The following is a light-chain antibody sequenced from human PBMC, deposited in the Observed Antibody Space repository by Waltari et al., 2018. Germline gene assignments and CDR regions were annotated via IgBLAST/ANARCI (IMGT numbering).Light chain of an antibody. J-gene: IGLJ2*01. CDR3: SSYTDNYARV. Sequence: QAALTQAPSVSGPTGPSVTFSWSGTGCNVGGYNYACWYQQHPGKAPKLMIYDVSKRPSGVPDRFSGSRSGNTAFLTISGLQAEDEADYYCSSYTDNYARVFGGGTKLTVL. V-gene: IGLV2-11*01. CDR2: DVS. CDR1: GCNVGGYNY.